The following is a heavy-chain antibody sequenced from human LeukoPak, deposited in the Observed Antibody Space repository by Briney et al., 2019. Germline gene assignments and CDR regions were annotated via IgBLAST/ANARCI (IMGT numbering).Heavy chain of an antibody. CDR3: AGDKETTGNGRPNWFDP. D-gene: IGHD1-1*01. Sequence: PSETLSLTCAVSGYSISSGYYWGWIRQPPGRGLQWIGSIFQRGYSYYNPSLKSRATISVDTSRNQFSLKLSSVTAADTAVYYCAGDKETTGNGRPNWFDPWGQGTLVTVSS. J-gene: IGHJ5*02. V-gene: IGHV4-38-2*01. CDR1: GYSISSGYY. CDR2: IFQRGYS.